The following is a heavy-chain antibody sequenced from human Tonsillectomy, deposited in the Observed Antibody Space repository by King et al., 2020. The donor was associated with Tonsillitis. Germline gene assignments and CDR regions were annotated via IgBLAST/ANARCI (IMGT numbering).Heavy chain of an antibody. V-gene: IGHV3-64*01. CDR2: ISSNGGST. CDR1: GFTFSSYA. CDR3: ARDWGGGSGAFDI. J-gene: IGHJ3*02. Sequence: DVQLVESGGGLVQPGGSLRLSCAASGFTFSSYAMHWVRQAPGKGLEYVSAISSNGGSTYYANSVKGRFTISRDNSKNTLYLQMGSLRAEDMAVYYCARDWGGGSGAFDIWGQGTMVTVSS. D-gene: IGHD2-15*01.